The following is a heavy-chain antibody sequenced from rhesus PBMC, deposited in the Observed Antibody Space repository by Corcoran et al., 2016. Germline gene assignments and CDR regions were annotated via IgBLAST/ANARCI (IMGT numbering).Heavy chain of an antibody. CDR2: LHGSAGTT. CDR1: GDSIGSSNW. CDR3: AKRVYGSLYGVDS. V-gene: IGHV4-93*02. J-gene: IGHJ6*01. Sequence: QVQLQESGPAVVKPSETLSLTCAVSGDSIGSSNWWIWIRQSPGKGLEWIGSLHGSAGTTEYSPSLESRVTISIDTSKNHFSLKMRSVTAADTAFYFCAKRVYGSLYGVDSWGQGVVVTVSS. D-gene: IGHD4-4*01.